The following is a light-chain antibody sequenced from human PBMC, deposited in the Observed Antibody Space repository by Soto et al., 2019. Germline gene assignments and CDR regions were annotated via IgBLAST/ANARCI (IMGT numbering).Light chain of an antibody. CDR3: SSYAGSNNWV. CDR1: SSDVGGYNY. Sequence: QSALTQPPSASGSPGQSVTISCTGTSSDVGGYNYVSWYQQHPGKAPKLMIYAVSKRPSGVPDRFSGAKSGNTASLTVSRLQAEDEADYYCSSYAGSNNWVFGGGTKVTVL. CDR2: AVS. V-gene: IGLV2-8*01. J-gene: IGLJ3*02.